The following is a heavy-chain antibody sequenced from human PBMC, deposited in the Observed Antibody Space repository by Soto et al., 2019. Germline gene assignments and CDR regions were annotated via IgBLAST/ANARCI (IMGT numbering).Heavy chain of an antibody. CDR2: INSDESSA. J-gene: IGHJ6*02. V-gene: IGHV3-74*01. CDR3: ARGVESTRNAMDV. D-gene: IGHD2-15*01. CDR1: VFTFSSSW. Sequence: PGGSLRLSYAASVFTFSSSWMHWVRQAPGKGLVWVSRINSDESSANYADSVKGRFTISRDSAKNTVYLQMSSLSDEDTAMYFCARGVESTRNAMDVWGQGTTVTVS.